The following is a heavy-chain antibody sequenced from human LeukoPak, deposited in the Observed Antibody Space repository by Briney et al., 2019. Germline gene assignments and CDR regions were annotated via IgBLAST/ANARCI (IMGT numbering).Heavy chain of an antibody. CDR2: IYYSGST. J-gene: IGHJ4*02. D-gene: IGHD1-26*01. CDR3: ARDRVEWELSY. V-gene: IGHV4-39*07. Sequence: SETLSLTCTVSGGSISSSSYYWGWIRQPPGKGLEWIGSIYYSGSTYYNPSLKSRVTISVDTSKNQFSLKLSSVTAADTAVYYCARDRVEWELSYWGQGTLVTVSS. CDR1: GGSISSSSYY.